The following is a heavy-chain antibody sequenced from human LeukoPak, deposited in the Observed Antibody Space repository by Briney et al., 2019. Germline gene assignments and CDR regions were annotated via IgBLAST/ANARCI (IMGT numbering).Heavy chain of an antibody. D-gene: IGHD6-19*01. Sequence: PGGSLRLSCAPSGFTFSIYAMHWVRQAPGKGLEWVAVISYEGSNKYYADSVKGRFTISRDNSKNTLYLQMNSLRAEDTAVYYCARAPMEQWPDIDWYFDLWGRGTLVTVSS. CDR2: ISYEGSNK. CDR3: ARAPMEQWPDIDWYFDL. V-gene: IGHV3-30*04. CDR1: GFTFSIYA. J-gene: IGHJ2*01.